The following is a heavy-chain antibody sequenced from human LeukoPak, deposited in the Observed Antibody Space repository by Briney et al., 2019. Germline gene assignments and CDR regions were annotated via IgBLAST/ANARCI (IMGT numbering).Heavy chain of an antibody. J-gene: IGHJ4*02. D-gene: IGHD4-17*01. Sequence: ASVKVSCEVSGYTLTELSMHWVRQAPGKGLEWMGGFDPEDGETIYAQKFQGRVTMTEDTSTDTAYMELSSLRSEDTAVYYCATDLSATEEFDYWGQGTLVTVSS. CDR3: ATDLSATEEFDY. CDR1: GYTLTELS. CDR2: FDPEDGET. V-gene: IGHV1-24*01.